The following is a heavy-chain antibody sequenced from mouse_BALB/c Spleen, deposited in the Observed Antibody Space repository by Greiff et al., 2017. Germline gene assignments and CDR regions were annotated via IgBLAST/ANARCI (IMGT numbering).Heavy chain of an antibody. CDR3: ASYGSSYWYFDV. V-gene: IGHV5-6-5*01. CDR2: ISSGGST. J-gene: IGHJ1*01. Sequence: EVMLVESGGGLVKPGGSLKLSCAASGFTFSSYAMSWVRQTPEKRLEWVASISSGGSTYYPDSVKGRFTISRDNARNNLYLQMSSLRSEDTAMYYCASYGSSYWYFDVWGAGTTVTVSS. CDR1: GFTFSSYA. D-gene: IGHD1-1*01.